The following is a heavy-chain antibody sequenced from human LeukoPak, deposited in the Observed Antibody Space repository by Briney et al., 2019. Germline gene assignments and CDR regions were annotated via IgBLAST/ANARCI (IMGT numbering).Heavy chain of an antibody. CDR2: IIPIFGTA. CDR1: GGTFSSYA. J-gene: IGHJ3*02. CDR3: ARDDILTGYYRTGAFDI. Sequence: SVKVSCKASGGTFSSYAISWVRQAPGQGLEWMGGIIPIFGTANYAQKFQGRVTITADKSTSTAYMELSSLRSEDTAVYYCARDDILTGYYRTGAFDIWGQGPMVTVSS. V-gene: IGHV1-69*06. D-gene: IGHD3-9*01.